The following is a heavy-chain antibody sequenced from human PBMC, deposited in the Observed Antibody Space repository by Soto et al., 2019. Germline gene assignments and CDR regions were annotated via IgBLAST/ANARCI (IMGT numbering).Heavy chain of an antibody. CDR3: AREPATAKPEGVDF. CDR1: GYTFSDYY. CDR2: INPNSGGT. J-gene: IGHJ4*02. D-gene: IGHD1-1*01. V-gene: IGHV1-2*02. Sequence: ASVKVSCKASGYTFSDYYIHWGRQAPGQGLEWMGWINPNSGGTKYAPKFQGGVTMTRDASITTAYMELSRLRSGDTAVYYCAREPATAKPEGVDFWGQGTLVTVS.